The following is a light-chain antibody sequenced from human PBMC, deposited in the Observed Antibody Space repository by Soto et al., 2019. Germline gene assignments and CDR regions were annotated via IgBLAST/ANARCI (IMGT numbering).Light chain of an antibody. V-gene: IGKV1-5*01. J-gene: IGKJ4*01. CDR2: DAS. CDR1: QSISGW. Sequence: DIQMTQSPYTLSASVGDRVTITCRASQSISGWLAWYQQKPGKAPKLLIYDASSLESGVPSRFSGSGSGTEFSLTISRLQPDDFATYYCQQLRMYPSTFGGGTKVEIK. CDR3: QQLRMYPST.